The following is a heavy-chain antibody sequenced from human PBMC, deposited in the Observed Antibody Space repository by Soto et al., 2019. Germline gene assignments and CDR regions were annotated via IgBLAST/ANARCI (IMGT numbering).Heavy chain of an antibody. CDR2: IYYSGST. Sequence: PSETLSLTCTVSGGSISSYYWSWIRQPPGKGLEWIGYIYYSGSTNYNPSLKSRVTISVDTSKNQFSLKLSSVTAADTAVYYCAREMATIGIDYWGQGTLVTVSS. CDR1: GGSISSYY. J-gene: IGHJ4*02. D-gene: IGHD5-12*01. V-gene: IGHV4-59*01. CDR3: AREMATIGIDY.